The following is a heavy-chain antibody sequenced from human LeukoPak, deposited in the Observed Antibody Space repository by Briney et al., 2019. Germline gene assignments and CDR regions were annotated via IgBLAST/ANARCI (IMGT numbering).Heavy chain of an antibody. CDR2: ILTSGST. Sequence: PSQTLSLTCTVSGGSISSGSYYWSWIRQPAGKGLEWIGRILTSGSTNYNPSLKSRVAISVDKSKNQFSLKLTSVTAADTAVYYCARDESVGYSLSMDLWGKGTTVTVSS. CDR3: ARDESVGYSLSMDL. CDR1: GGSISSGSYY. V-gene: IGHV4-61*02. J-gene: IGHJ6*03. D-gene: IGHD2-15*01.